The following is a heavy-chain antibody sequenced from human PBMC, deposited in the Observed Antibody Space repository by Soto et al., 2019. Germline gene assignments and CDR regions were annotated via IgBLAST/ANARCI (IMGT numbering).Heavy chain of an antibody. Sequence: PVGSLRLSCAASGLTFSSYAMSWVRQAPGKGLEWVSAISAGGDSTYYADSVKGRFTISRDNSRNTLYLRMNSLRADDTAVYYCADAATTYGYRGYGMDVWGQGTTVTVSS. CDR2: ISAGGDST. J-gene: IGHJ6*02. D-gene: IGHD5-18*01. CDR3: ADAATTYGYRGYGMDV. V-gene: IGHV3-23*01. CDR1: GLTFSSYA.